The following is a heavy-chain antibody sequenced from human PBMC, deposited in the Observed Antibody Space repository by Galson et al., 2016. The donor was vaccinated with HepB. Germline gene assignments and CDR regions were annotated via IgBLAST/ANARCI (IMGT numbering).Heavy chain of an antibody. CDR1: GLRFRSYA. Sequence: SLRLSCAVSGLRFRSYAMSWVRQGPGKGLEWVSGISGGGDREHYADSVKGRFTISRDNSNNTLYLQMNSRRVEDPAVYYCAKDRGVLVDTGMLENWGQGTLVTVSS. J-gene: IGHJ4*02. CDR3: AKDRGVLVDTGMLEN. D-gene: IGHD5-18*01. CDR2: ISGGGDRE. V-gene: IGHV3-23*01.